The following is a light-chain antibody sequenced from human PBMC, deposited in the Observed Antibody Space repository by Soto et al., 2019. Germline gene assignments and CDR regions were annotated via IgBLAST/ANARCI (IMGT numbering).Light chain of an antibody. CDR3: QQYNSYSSWT. CDR2: GTS. Sequence: EIVLTQSPGTLSLSPGERATLSCRASQSVSSKYLAWYQQKPGQAPRVLIYGTSIRASGVPERFSGGGSGTDFTLTISSLQTDDFATYYCQQYNSYSSWTFGQGTKVEIK. J-gene: IGKJ1*01. CDR1: QSVSSKY. V-gene: IGKV3-20*01.